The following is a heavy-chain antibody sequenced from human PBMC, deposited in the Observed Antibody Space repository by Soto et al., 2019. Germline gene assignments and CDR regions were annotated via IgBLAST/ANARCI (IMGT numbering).Heavy chain of an antibody. Sequence: PSETLSLTCTVSGGSVSSGSYYWSWIRQPPGKGLEWIGYIYYSGSTNYNPSLKSRVTISVDTSKNQFSLQLNSVTPEDTAVYYCARERVWVAAAGRVGLLDYWGQGTLVTVSS. J-gene: IGHJ4*02. CDR2: IYYSGST. D-gene: IGHD6-13*01. CDR1: GGSVSSGSYY. V-gene: IGHV4-61*01. CDR3: ARERVWVAAAGRVGLLDY.